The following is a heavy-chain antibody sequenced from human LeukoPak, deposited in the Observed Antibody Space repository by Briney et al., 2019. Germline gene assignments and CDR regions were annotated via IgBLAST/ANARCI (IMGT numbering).Heavy chain of an antibody. Sequence: SETLSLTCTVSGGSISSYYWSWIRQPPGKGLEWIGYIYYSGSTNYNPSLKSRVTISVDTSKNQFSLKLSSVTAADTAVYYCARESGALDYWGQGALVTVSS. CDR3: ARESGALDY. V-gene: IGHV4-59*01. CDR2: IYYSGST. CDR1: GGSISSYY. D-gene: IGHD1-26*01. J-gene: IGHJ4*02.